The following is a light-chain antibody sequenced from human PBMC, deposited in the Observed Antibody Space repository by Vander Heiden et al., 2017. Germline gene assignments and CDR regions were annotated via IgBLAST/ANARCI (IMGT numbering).Light chain of an antibody. J-gene: IGKJ2*03. CDR1: QSVRSSY. CDR2: GAS. Sequence: EIVLTQSPGTLSLSPGERATLSCRASQSVRSSYLAWYQQKHGQSPRLLLYGASSRATGIPDRFSCRGSGTDFTLTIRRLEPEDFAVDYCQQYGSSPMYSFGQGTKLEIK. V-gene: IGKV3-20*01. CDR3: QQYGSSPMYS.